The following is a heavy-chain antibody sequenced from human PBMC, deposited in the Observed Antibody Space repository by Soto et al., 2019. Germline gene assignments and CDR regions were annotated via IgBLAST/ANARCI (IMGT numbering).Heavy chain of an antibody. CDR2: INSDGSSI. J-gene: IGHJ4*02. V-gene: IGHV3-74*01. CDR1: GFTFSSYW. Sequence: EVQLVESGGGLVQPGGSLRLSCAASGFTFSSYWMHWVRQAPGKGLVWVSRINSDGSSISYADSVKGRFTISRDNVKNTLYLQMNSLRVEDTAVYYCARETGYSSGWRQDYWGQGTLVAVSS. D-gene: IGHD6-19*01. CDR3: ARETGYSSGWRQDY.